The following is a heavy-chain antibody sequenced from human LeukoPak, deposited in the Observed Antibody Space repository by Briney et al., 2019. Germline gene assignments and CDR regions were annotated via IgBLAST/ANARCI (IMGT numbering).Heavy chain of an antibody. D-gene: IGHD2-2*01. Sequence: SQTLSLTCDVSGVSISSGGYAWTWIRQPPGRGLEWIGYIYYSRSTFYNPSLKSRATTSVDTSKNQVSLNLTSVTAADTAMYYCARVKRKYQLLKPLHETPSHYFDYWGQGTLVTVSS. CDR1: GVSISSGGYA. J-gene: IGHJ4*02. CDR3: ARVKRKYQLLKPLHETPSHYFDY. V-gene: IGHV4-30-4*07. CDR2: IYYSRST.